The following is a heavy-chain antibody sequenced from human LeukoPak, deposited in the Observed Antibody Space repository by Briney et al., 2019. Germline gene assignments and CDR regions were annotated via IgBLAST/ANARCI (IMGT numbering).Heavy chain of an antibody. CDR1: GFTFRNYW. J-gene: IGHJ4*02. D-gene: IGHD4-17*01. V-gene: IGHV3-7*01. CDR3: ARPDGDKGGPADY. Sequence: GGSLRLSCAGSGFTFRNYWMTWVRQAPGKGLECVATIKYDGAEKYYEDSVKGRFTISRDDAKKTLYLQMNSLRAEDTAVYYCARPDGDKGGPADYWGQGTLVTVSS. CDR2: IKYDGAEK.